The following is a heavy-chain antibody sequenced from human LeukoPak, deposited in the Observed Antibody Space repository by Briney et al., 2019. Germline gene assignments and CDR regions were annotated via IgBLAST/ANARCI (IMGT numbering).Heavy chain of an antibody. CDR2: INHSGST. D-gene: IGHD2-15*01. J-gene: IGHJ4*02. Sequence: PSETLSLTCAVYGGSFSGYYWSWIHQPPGKGLEWIGEINHSGSTNYNPSLKSRVTISVDTSKNQFSLKLSSVTAADTAVYYCARMVQWWFAGFDYWGQGTLVTVSS. CDR1: GGSFSGYY. CDR3: ARMVQWWFAGFDY. V-gene: IGHV4-34*01.